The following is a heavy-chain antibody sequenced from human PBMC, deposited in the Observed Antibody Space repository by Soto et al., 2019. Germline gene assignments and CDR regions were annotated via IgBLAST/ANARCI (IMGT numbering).Heavy chain of an antibody. CDR3: ARPGGSGWFYFDS. CDR2: IYYSGST. J-gene: IGHJ4*02. CDR1: GGSMISYY. Sequence: PSETLSLTCTVSGGSMISYYWGWIRQPPGKGLEWIGSIYYSGSTYYNPSLKSRVTISVDTSKNHFSLKLTSVTAADTAVYYCARPGGSGWFYFDSWGQGSQVTVSS. D-gene: IGHD6-13*01. V-gene: IGHV4-39*02.